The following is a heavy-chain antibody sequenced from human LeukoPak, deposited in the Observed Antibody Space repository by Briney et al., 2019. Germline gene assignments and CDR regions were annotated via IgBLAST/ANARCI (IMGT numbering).Heavy chain of an antibody. CDR3: ALGDGPMVVGV. Sequence: SETLSLTCAVYGGSFSGYYWSWLRQPPGKGLEWIGYIYYSGSTNYNPSLKSRVTISVDTSKNQFSLKLCSVTAADTAVYYCALGDGPMVVGVWGQGTLVTVSS. V-gene: IGHV4-59*01. CDR2: IYYSGST. J-gene: IGHJ4*02. D-gene: IGHD3-22*01. CDR1: GGSFSGYY.